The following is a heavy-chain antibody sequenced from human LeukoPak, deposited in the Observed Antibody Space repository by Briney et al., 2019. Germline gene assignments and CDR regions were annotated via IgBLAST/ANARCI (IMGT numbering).Heavy chain of an antibody. CDR2: ITSKPFGETT. J-gene: IGHJ4*02. V-gene: IGHV3-49*04. CDR1: GFTFAHHS. D-gene: IGHD1-14*01. Sequence: GRSLRLSFIVSGFTFAHHSLRWVRQAPGKGLQWVGSITSKPFGETTHYAASVEGRFTISRDDARSIAYLQIDSLKNEDTGVDYCFRHEGMNLHFWGQGTRVTVSS. CDR3: FRHEGMNLHF.